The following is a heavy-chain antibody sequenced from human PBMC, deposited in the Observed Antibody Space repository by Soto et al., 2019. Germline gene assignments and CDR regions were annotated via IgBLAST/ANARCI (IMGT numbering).Heavy chain of an antibody. D-gene: IGHD1-26*01. CDR3: ARDVNSGVRRAFDY. J-gene: IGHJ4*02. V-gene: IGHV1-18*01. CDR1: GYTFTSYG. Sequence: VASVKVSCKTSGYTFTSYGINWVRQAPGQGLEWMGWISASNGNTNFAQKLQGRVTMTTDRSTSTAYVELRSLRFDDTAVYYCARDVNSGVRRAFDYWGQGTLVTVSS. CDR2: ISASNGNT.